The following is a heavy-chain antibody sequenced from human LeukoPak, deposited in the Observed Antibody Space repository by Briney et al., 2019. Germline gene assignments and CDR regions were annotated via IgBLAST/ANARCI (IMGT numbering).Heavy chain of an antibody. CDR3: AREGDIVVVPAARLRGYFDL. CDR2: IYYSGST. Sequence: SETLSLTCTVPGGSISSYYWSWIRQPPGKGLEWIGYIYYSGSTNYNPSLKSRVTISVDTSKNQFSLKLSSVTAADTAVYYCAREGDIVVVPAARLRGYFDLWGRGTLVTVSS. J-gene: IGHJ2*01. CDR1: GGSISSYY. V-gene: IGHV4-59*01. D-gene: IGHD2-2*01.